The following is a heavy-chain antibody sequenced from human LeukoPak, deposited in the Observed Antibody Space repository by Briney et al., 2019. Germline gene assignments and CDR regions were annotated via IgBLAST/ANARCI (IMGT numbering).Heavy chain of an antibody. J-gene: IGHJ6*02. CDR1: GGPFSGYY. Sequence: SETLSLTCAVYGGPFSGYYWSWIRQPPGKGLEWIGEINHSGSTNYNPSLKSRVTISVDTSKNQFSLKLSSVTAADTAVYYCARAIVQEYDFWSGIPYYYYGMDVWGQGTTVTVSS. CDR2: INHSGST. CDR3: ARAIVQEYDFWSGIPYYYYGMDV. D-gene: IGHD3-3*01. V-gene: IGHV4-34*01.